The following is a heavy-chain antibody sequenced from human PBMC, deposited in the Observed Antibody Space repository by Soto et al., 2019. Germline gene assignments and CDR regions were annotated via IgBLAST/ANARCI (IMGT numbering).Heavy chain of an antibody. CDR3: ARGGAFLARDMVWFDP. V-gene: IGHV4-34*01. D-gene: IGHD2-21*02. CDR2: INHRRTI. Sequence: SETLSLTCAVHGGSVSGYYWSWIRQSPWKGLEWIGTINHRRTINYNPSLRSRVTMSIDVSKNEFSLKRNSVTAADTAVYFCARGGAFLARDMVWFDPWGKGTLVTVSS. J-gene: IGHJ5*02. CDR1: GGSVSGYY.